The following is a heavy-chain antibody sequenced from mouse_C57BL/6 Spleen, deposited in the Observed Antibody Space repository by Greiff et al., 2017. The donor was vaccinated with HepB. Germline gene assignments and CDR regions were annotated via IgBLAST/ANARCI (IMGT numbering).Heavy chain of an antibody. CDR1: GYSFTGYY. V-gene: IGHV1-42*01. Sequence: VQLQQSGPELVKPGASVKISCKASGYSFTGYYMNWVKQSPEKSLEWIGEINPSTGGTTYNQKFKAKATLTVDKSSSTAYMQLKSLTSEDSAVYYCARHYDYDENYFDYWGQGTTLTVSS. J-gene: IGHJ2*01. D-gene: IGHD2-4*01. CDR3: ARHYDYDENYFDY. CDR2: INPSTGGT.